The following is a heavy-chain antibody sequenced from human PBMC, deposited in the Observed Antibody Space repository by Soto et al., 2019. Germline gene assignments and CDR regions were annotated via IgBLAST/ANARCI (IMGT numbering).Heavy chain of an antibody. D-gene: IGHD3-3*01. Sequence: GSLRLSCAASGFTVSSNYMNWVRQAPGKGLEWVSVIYSGDNIFYADSVKGRFTVSRDNSKNTVYLQMNSLRAEDTAVYYCASGSGRDFDYWRLGTLVTVSS. CDR3: ASGSGRDFDY. CDR1: GFTVSSNY. V-gene: IGHV3-66*01. CDR2: IYSGDNI. J-gene: IGHJ4*02.